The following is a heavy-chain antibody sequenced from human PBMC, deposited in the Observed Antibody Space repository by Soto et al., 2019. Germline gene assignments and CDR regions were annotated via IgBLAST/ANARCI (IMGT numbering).Heavy chain of an antibody. CDR3: TTDSYITPIIVRFDY. D-gene: IGHD3-10*01. J-gene: IGHJ4*01. CDR1: GFIFSKSW. CDR2: DKSKIYGVTT. V-gene: IGHV3-15*07. Sequence: EGHLVESGGGLVTPGGALGPSGAASGFIFSKSWIYWVLLAPGKGLAWAGRDKSKIYGVTTGFAAPVRGKLASARADSKNMVYLEMHSLQTEDTAIYYCTTDSYITPIIVRFDYWGHGTLVTVSS.